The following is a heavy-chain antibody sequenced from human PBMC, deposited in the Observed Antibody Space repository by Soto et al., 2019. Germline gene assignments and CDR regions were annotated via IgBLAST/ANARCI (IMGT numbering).Heavy chain of an antibody. CDR2: IIPIFGTA. CDR3: ARGYQEWELPPRWVYYYYYGMDV. V-gene: IGHV1-69*13. Sequence: GASVKVSCKASGGTFSSYAISWVRQAPGQGLEWMGGIIPIFGTANYAQKFQGRVTITADGSTSTAYMELSSLRSEDTAVYYCARGYQEWELPPRWVYYYYYGMDVWGQGTTVTVSS. D-gene: IGHD1-26*01. J-gene: IGHJ6*02. CDR1: GGTFSSYA.